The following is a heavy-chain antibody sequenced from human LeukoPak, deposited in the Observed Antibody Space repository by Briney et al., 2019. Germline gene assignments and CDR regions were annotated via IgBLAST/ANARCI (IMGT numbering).Heavy chain of an antibody. CDR2: IIPIFGTA. CDR3: ARDFRYGSGSYYPNWFDP. CDR1: GGTFSSYA. Sequence: GASVKVSCKASGGTFSSYAISWVRQAPGQGLEWMGGIIPIFGTANYAQKFQGRVTITTDESTSTACMELSSLRSEDTAVYYCARDFRYGSGSYYPNWFDPWGQGTLVTVSS. D-gene: IGHD3-10*01. V-gene: IGHV1-69*05. J-gene: IGHJ5*02.